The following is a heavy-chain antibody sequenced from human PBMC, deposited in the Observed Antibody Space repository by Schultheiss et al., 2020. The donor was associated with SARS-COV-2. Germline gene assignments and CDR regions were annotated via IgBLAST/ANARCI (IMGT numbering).Heavy chain of an antibody. CDR3: AREIQIGALDS. Sequence: GSLRLSCTVSGGSISSYYWSWIRQPAGKGLEWIGRIYTSGSTNYNPSLKSRVTMSVDTSKNQFSLKLSSVTAADTAVYYCAREIQIGALDSWGQGTLVTVSS. CDR1: GGSISSYY. J-gene: IGHJ4*02. V-gene: IGHV4-4*07. CDR2: IYTSGST. D-gene: IGHD3-22*01.